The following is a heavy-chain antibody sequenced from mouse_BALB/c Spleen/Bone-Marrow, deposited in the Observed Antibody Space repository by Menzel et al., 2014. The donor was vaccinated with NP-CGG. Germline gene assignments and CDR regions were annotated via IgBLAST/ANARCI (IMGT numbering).Heavy chain of an antibody. CDR3: NSYAMDY. CDR1: GFNIKDTY. J-gene: IGHJ4*01. V-gene: IGHV14-3*02. CDR2: IDPANGNT. Sequence: EVNLQESGADLVKPGASVKLSCTASGFNIKDTYMHWVKQWPEQGLEWIGRIDPANGNTKYEPKFQGKANITADTSSNTAYLQLSSLTSEDTAVYYGNSYAMDYWGQGTSVTVPS.